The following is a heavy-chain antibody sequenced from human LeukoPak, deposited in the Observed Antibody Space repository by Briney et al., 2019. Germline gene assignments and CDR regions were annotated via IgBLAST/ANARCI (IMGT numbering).Heavy chain of an antibody. Sequence: KSSETLSLTCAVYGGSFSGYYWSWIRQPPGKGLEWIGEINHSGSTNYNPSLKSRVTISVDTSKNQFSLKLSSVTAADTAVYYCAREEVAGPYFDYWGQGTLVTVSS. CDR2: INHSGST. J-gene: IGHJ4*02. D-gene: IGHD6-19*01. CDR3: AREEVAGPYFDY. CDR1: GGSFSGYY. V-gene: IGHV4-34*01.